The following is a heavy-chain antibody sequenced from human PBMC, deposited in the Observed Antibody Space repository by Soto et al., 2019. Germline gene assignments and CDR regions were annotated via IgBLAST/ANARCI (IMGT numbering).Heavy chain of an antibody. D-gene: IGHD4-17*01. CDR3: ARTATVTRAFDI. CDR2: IYYSGST. J-gene: IGHJ3*02. V-gene: IGHV4-59*08. Sequence: SETLSLTCTVSGGSISSYYWGWIRQPPGKGLEWIGYIYYSGSTNYNPSLKSRVTISVDTSKNQFSLKLSSVTAADTAVYYCARTATVTRAFDIWGQGTMVTVSS. CDR1: GGSISSYY.